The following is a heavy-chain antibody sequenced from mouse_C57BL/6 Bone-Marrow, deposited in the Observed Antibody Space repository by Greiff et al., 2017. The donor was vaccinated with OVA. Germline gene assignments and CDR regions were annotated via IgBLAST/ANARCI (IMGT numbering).Heavy chain of an antibody. J-gene: IGHJ2*01. CDR3: ARYSPSFDY. D-gene: IGHD2-12*01. V-gene: IGHV1-50*01. CDR1: GYTFTSYW. CDR2: IDPSDSYT. Sequence: QVQLQQPGAELVKPGASVKLSCKASGYTFTSYWMQWVKQRPGQGLEWIGEIDPSDSYTNYNQKFKGKATLTVDTSSSTAYMQLSSLTSEDSAVYYCARYSPSFDYWGQGTTLTVSS.